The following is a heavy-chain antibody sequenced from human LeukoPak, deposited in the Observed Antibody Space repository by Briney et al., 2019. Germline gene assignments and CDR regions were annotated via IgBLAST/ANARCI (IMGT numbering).Heavy chain of an antibody. CDR1: GFSFNTCT. CDR2: ISSSGSYI. V-gene: IGHV3-21*01. D-gene: IGHD6-13*01. J-gene: IGHJ4*02. Sequence: GGSLRLSCAASGFSFNTCTMNWVRQAPGKGLEWVSSISSSGSYIYYADSVKGRFTISRDNSKNTLYLQMGSLRAEDMAVYYCARVVSKYSSSGGDYWGQGTLVTVSS. CDR3: ARVVSKYSSSGGDY.